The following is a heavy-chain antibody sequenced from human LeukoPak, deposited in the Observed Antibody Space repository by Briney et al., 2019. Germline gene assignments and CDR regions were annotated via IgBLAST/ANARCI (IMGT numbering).Heavy chain of an antibody. Sequence: ASVTVSFMASDYTFTGYYRHWVRQAPGHGLEWMGWINTNNGATKYAQRFQGRVTMTRDTSISTTYLELSRLTSDDAAVYYWARDRNTVITSFDYWGQGTLVTVSS. CDR1: DYTFTGYY. CDR2: INTNNGAT. V-gene: IGHV1-2*02. D-gene: IGHD3-16*01. J-gene: IGHJ4*02. CDR3: ARDRNTVITSFDY.